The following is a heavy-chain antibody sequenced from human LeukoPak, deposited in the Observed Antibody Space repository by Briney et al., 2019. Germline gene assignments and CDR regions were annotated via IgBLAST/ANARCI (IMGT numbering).Heavy chain of an antibody. CDR2: IYTSGST. CDR3: ARDPYWYGDAFDI. V-gene: IGHV4-4*07. J-gene: IGHJ3*02. CDR1: GGSISSYY. D-gene: IGHD2-8*02. Sequence: SETLSLTCTVSGGSISSYYWSWIRQPAGKGLEWIGRIYTSGSTNYNPSLKSRVTMSVDTSKNQFYLKLRSVTAADTAVYYCARDPYWYGDAFDIWGQGTMVTVSS.